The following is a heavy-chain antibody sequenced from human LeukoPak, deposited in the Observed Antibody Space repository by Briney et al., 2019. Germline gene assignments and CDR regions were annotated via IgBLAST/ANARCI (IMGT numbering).Heavy chain of an antibody. J-gene: IGHJ6*02. CDR2: IYYSGST. Sequence: SETLSLTCTVSGGSISSYYWSWIRQPPGKGLEWIGYIYYSGSTNYNPSLKSRVTISVDTSKNQFSLKLSSVTAADTAVYYCARELDIVVVPAADYYYYGMDVWGQGTTVIVSS. CDR3: ARELDIVVVPAADYYYYGMDV. D-gene: IGHD2-2*03. CDR1: GGSISSYY. V-gene: IGHV4-59*01.